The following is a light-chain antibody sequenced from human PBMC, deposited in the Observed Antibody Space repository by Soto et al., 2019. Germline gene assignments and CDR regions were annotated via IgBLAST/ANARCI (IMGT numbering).Light chain of an antibody. V-gene: IGKV1-5*01. J-gene: IGKJ1*01. CDR3: QQYNGHPT. CDR2: DAS. CDR1: QSISSW. Sequence: DIQMTQSPSTLSASVGDTVTLTCRASQSISSWLAWYQQKPGRAPELLIYDASSLDSGVPSRFSGSGSGTEFTLTISGLQPDDFATYFCQQYNGHPTFGQGTKVEIK.